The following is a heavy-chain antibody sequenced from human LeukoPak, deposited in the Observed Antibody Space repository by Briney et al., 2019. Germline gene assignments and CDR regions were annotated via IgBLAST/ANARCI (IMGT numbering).Heavy chain of an antibody. CDR3: AADPPLLVGAIPLAFDI. V-gene: IGHV1-58*02. CDR1: GFTFTSSA. CDR2: IVVGSGNT. Sequence: PVKVSCKASGFTFTSSAMQWVRQARGQRLEWIGWIVVGSGNTNYERVTITRDMSTSTAYMELSSLRSEDTAVYYCAADPPLLVGAIPLAFDIWGQGTMVTVSS. J-gene: IGHJ3*02. D-gene: IGHD1-26*01.